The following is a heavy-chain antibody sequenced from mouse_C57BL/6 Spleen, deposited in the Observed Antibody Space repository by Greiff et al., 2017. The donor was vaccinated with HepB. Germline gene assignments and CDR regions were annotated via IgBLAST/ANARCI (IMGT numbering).Heavy chain of an antibody. CDR1: GYAFSSSW. V-gene: IGHV1-82*01. D-gene: IGHD2-1*01. CDR2: IYPGDGDT. Sequence: VKLVESGPELVKPGASVKISCKASGYAFSSSWMNWVKQRPGKGLEWIGRIYPGDGDTNYNGKFKGKATLTADKSSSTAYLQLSSLTSEDSAVYFCARSNYYGNYDAMDYWGQGTSVTVSS. J-gene: IGHJ4*01. CDR3: ARSNYYGNYDAMDY.